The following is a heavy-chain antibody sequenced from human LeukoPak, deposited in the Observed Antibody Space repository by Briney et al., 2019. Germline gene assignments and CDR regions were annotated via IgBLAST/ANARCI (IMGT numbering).Heavy chain of an antibody. J-gene: IGHJ4*02. V-gene: IGHV3-7*01. CDR1: GFTFSTYW. CDR2: IKQDGSER. D-gene: IGHD2/OR15-2a*01. Sequence: PGGSLRLSCAASGFTFSTYWMSWVRQVPGKGLEWVANIKQDGSERNYVDSVKGRFTISRDNAKNSLYLQMNSLRVEDTAVYFCARVEFGEYSNYFDNWGQGTLVTVSA. CDR3: ARVEFGEYSNYFDN.